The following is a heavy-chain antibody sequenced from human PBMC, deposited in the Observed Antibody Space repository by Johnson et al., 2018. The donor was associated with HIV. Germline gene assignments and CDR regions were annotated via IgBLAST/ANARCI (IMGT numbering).Heavy chain of an antibody. CDR1: GFSFSDYY. V-gene: IGHV3-11*04. Sequence: QVQLVESGGGLVKPGGSLRLSCAASGFSFSDYYMSWIRQAPGKGLEWVSYISGSGTNIYYADSVKGRFTISRDNSKNTLYLQMNSLRAEDTAVYYCARSLGVVGAIGKGAFDIWGQGTMVTVSS. CDR3: ARSLGVVGAIGKGAFDI. D-gene: IGHD1-26*01. CDR2: ISGSGTNI. J-gene: IGHJ3*02.